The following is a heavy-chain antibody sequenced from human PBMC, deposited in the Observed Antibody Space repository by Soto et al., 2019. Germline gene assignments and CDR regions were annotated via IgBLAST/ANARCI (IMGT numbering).Heavy chain of an antibody. J-gene: IGHJ6*02. Sequence: QVQLVQSGAEVKNPGASVKVSCKASGYTFTRYGIGWARQAPGKGLEWMVWINTYNGNTNYAQNVQGRVTLTTDTSTSTAYMELRSLRSNDTAIYYCAMVDVYVTPSPQDVWGQATTVIVSS. CDR2: INTYNGNT. V-gene: IGHV1-18*01. D-gene: IGHD3-16*01. CDR1: GYTFTRYG. CDR3: AMVDVYVTPSPQDV.